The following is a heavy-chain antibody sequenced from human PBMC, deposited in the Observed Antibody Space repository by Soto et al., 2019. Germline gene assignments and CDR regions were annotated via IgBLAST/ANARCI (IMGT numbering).Heavy chain of an antibody. CDR1: GFSLSTSGVG. D-gene: IGHD2-8*01. J-gene: IGHJ4*02. Sequence: QITLKVAGPTLVKPTQTLTLTCTFSGFSLSTSGVGVGWIRQPPGKALECLALINWNDDKRYSPSLKSRLTSTKDSSINQVVLTMTNRDPVDTATYYCAHKEAMVYAMRYWGQGTLVTVSS. V-gene: IGHV2-5*01. CDR3: AHKEAMVYAMRY. CDR2: INWNDDK.